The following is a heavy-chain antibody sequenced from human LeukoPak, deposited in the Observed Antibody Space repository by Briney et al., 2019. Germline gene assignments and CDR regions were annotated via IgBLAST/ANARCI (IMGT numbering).Heavy chain of an antibody. CDR1: GFTFSSYW. D-gene: IGHD5-24*01. J-gene: IGHJ4*02. V-gene: IGHV3-74*01. CDR3: ARGGTMATTTPLVC. Sequence: GGSLRLSCAASGFTFSSYWIHWVRQAPGKGLVWVSRINTDGSSTSYADSVKGRFTISRDNAKNTLYLQMNSLRAEDTAVYYCARGGTMATTTPLVCWGQGTLVTVSS. CDR2: INTDGSST.